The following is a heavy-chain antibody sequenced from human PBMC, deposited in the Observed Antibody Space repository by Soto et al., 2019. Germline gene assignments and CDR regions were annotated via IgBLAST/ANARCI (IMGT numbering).Heavy chain of an antibody. Sequence: EVQLLESGGGLVQPGGSLRLSCAASGFTFSSYAMRWVRQAPGKGLEWVSAISGSGGSTYYADSVKGRFTISRDNSKNTVSLQMNSLRGDDTAVYYCARRGSGSYYDYLGQGTLVTVSS. J-gene: IGHJ4*02. CDR1: GFTFSSYA. CDR3: ARRGSGSYYDY. CDR2: ISGSGGST. D-gene: IGHD1-26*01. V-gene: IGHV3-23*01.